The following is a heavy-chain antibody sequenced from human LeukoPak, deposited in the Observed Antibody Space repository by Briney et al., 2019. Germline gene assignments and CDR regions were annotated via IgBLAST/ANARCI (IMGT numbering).Heavy chain of an antibody. CDR2: IKQDGSEK. CDR1: GFTFSSYW. V-gene: IGHV3-7*04. D-gene: IGHD2-15*01. J-gene: IGHJ5*02. Sequence: GGSLRLSCAASGFTFSSYWRSWVGQAPGKGLEWVANIKQDGSEKYYVDSVKGRFTISRDNAKNSLYLQMNSLRAEDTAVYYCARARVAAAISWFDPWGQGTLVTVSS. CDR3: ARARVAAAISWFDP.